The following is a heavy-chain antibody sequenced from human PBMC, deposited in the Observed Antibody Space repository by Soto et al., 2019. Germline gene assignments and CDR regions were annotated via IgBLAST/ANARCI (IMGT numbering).Heavy chain of an antibody. D-gene: IGHD6-13*01. CDR3: ARASGRSWYNWFDP. Sequence: QVQLVQSGAEVKKPGSSVKVSCKASGGDFSNYAISWVRQAPGQGPEWMGGIIPIFRTATYAQKFQGRVTFTADESTSTAYMEVASLRSEDTAVYYCARASGRSWYNWFDPWGQGTLVTVST. CDR1: GGDFSNYA. CDR2: IIPIFRTA. V-gene: IGHV1-69*01. J-gene: IGHJ5*02.